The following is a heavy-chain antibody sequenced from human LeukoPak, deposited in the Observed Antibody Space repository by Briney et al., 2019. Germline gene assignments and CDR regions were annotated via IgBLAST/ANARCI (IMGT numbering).Heavy chain of an antibody. CDR2: IYHSGST. V-gene: IGHV4-38-2*02. J-gene: IGHJ5*02. CDR3: ASIFGVS. D-gene: IGHD3-3*01. Sequence: PSETLSLTCTVSGYSISSGYYWGWIRQPPGKGLEWIGSIYHSGSTYYNPSLKSRVTISVDTSKNQFSLKLSSVTAADTAVYYCASIFGVSWGQGTLVTVSS. CDR1: GYSISSGYY.